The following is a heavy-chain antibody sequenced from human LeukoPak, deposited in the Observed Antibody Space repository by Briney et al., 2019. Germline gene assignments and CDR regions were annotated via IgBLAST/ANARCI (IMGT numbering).Heavy chain of an antibody. V-gene: IGHV3-48*01. J-gene: IGHJ4*02. CDR3: ARDFGGIGYCSSTSCFPLDY. CDR2: ISSSSSII. D-gene: IGHD2-2*01. Sequence: PGGSLRLSCAASGFTFSSYSMNWVRQAPGKGLECVSHISSSSSIIYYADSQKGRFTISRDNAKNSLYLQVNSLRAEDTAVYYCARDFGGIGYCSSTSCFPLDYWGQGTLVTVSS. CDR1: GFTFSSYS.